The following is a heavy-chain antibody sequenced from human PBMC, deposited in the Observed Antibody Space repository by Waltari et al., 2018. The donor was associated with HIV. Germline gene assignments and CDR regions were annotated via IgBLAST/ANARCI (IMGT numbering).Heavy chain of an antibody. V-gene: IGHV4-38-2*01. D-gene: IGHD5-18*01. CDR2: ASRSGST. Sequence: QVQLHESGPGMVKPSETLSLTCAVSGYSISSDYYWDWIRQPPGKGLEWIGSASRSGSTYYSPSLKSRVTISLDTSKNQFSLKLNSVAAADTAVYYCGSGSRRGHSHGIDYWGQGTLVTVSS. J-gene: IGHJ4*02. CDR3: GSGSRRGHSHGIDY. CDR1: GYSISSDYY.